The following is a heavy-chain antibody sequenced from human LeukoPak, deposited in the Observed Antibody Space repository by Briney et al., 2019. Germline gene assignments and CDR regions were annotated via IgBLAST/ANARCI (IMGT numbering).Heavy chain of an antibody. V-gene: IGHV1-8*02. J-gene: IGHJ4*02. CDR3: AREGSYYGDYSNFDY. CDR2: MNPNSGNT. CDR1: GYTFTSYG. D-gene: IGHD4-17*01. Sequence: GASVKVSCKASGYTFTSYGINWVRQATGQGLEWMGWMNPNSGNTGYAQKFQGRVTMTRNTSISTAYMELSSLRSEDTAVYYCAREGSYYGDYSNFDYWGQGTLVTVSS.